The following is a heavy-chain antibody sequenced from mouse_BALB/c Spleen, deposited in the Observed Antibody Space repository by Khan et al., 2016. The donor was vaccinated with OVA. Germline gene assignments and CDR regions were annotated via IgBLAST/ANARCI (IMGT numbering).Heavy chain of an antibody. CDR1: GFSLSRYN. D-gene: IGHD2-14*01. J-gene: IGHJ4*01. V-gene: IGHV2-6-4*01. CDR2: IWGGGGT. Sequence: QVQLKQSGPGLVAPSQSLSITCTVSGFSLSRYNIHWVRQPPGKGLEWLGMIWGGGGTDYNSTLTSRLSIRKDNSKSQVLLKMNSLQTDDTAIYYCARAYYRYDGYDAMDYWGQGTSVTVSS. CDR3: ARAYYRYDGYDAMDY.